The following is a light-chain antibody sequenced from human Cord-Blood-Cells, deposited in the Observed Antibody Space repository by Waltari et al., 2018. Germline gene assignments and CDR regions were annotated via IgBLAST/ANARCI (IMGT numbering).Light chain of an antibody. Sequence: SSELTQDPAVSVALGQTVRIPCQGDSLRSYYASWYQQKPGQAPVLVIYGKNNRPSGIPDRFSGSSSGNTASLTITGDQAEDEADYYCNSRDSSGNHLVFGGGTKLTVL. J-gene: IGLJ3*02. CDR1: SLRSYY. CDR2: GKN. CDR3: NSRDSSGNHLV. V-gene: IGLV3-19*01.